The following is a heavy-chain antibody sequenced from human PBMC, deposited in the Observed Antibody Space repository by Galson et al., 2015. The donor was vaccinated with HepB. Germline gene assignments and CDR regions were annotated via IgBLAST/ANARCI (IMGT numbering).Heavy chain of an antibody. CDR3: ARDSGGIVVVPAANGWFDP. CDR1: GFTFSSYA. J-gene: IGHJ5*02. CDR2: ISYDGSNK. Sequence: SLRLSCAASGFTFSSYAMHWVRQAPGKGLEWVAVISYDGSNKYYADSVKGRFTISRDNSKNTLYLQTNSLRAEDTAVYYCARDSGGIVVVPAANGWFDPWGQGTLVTVSS. D-gene: IGHD2-2*01. V-gene: IGHV3-30-3*01.